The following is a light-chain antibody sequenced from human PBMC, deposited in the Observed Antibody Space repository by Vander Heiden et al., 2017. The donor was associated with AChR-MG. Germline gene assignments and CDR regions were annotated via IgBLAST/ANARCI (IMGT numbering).Light chain of an antibody. J-gene: IGLJ2*01. CDR2: KDS. Sequence: SYELTQPSSVSVSPGQTARITCSGDVLAKKYARWFQQKPGQAPVLLMYKDSERPSGIPERFSGSSSGTTGTLTISGAQVEDEADDYCYSAADKNRVFGGGTKLTVL. V-gene: IGLV3-27*01. CDR3: YSAADKNRV. CDR1: VLAKKY.